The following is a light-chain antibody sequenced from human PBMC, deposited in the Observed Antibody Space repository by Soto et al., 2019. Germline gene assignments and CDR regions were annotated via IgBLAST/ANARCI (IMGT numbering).Light chain of an antibody. V-gene: IGKV3-20*01. CDR1: QTVSSK. J-gene: IGKJ1*01. CDR3: QQYGSSPT. CDR2: DTS. Sequence: EIVLTQYPATLSSSPGERATLSCRASQTVSSKLAWYQHKPGQAPRLLIYDTSNRAGGIPARFSGSGSGTDFTLTISRLEPEDFAVYYCQQYGSSPTFGQGTKVDIK.